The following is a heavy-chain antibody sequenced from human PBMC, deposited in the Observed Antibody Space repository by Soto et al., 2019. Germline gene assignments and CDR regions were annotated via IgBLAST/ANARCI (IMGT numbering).Heavy chain of an antibody. V-gene: IGHV3-33*01. CDR3: ARDGATYYDILTGYYPYYYYYGMDV. CDR2: IWYDGSNK. CDR1: GFTFSSYG. D-gene: IGHD3-9*01. Sequence: GGSLRLSCAASGFTFSSYGMHWVRQAPGKGLAWVAVIWYDGSNKYYADSVKGRFTISRDNSKNTLYLQMNSLRAEDTAVYYCARDGATYYDILTGYYPYYYYYGMDVWGQGTTVTVSS. J-gene: IGHJ6*02.